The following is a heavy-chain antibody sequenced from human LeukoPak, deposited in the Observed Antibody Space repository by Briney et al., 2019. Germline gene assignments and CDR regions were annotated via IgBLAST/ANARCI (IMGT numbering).Heavy chain of an antibody. J-gene: IGHJ4*02. CDR2: IYSGSSSI. Sequence: PGGSLRLSCAASGFTFSSYSMNWVRQAPGKGLEWFSYIYSGSSSIYYADSVKGRFTISRDNAKNSLYLQMNSLRDEDTAVYYCARRGGKCSGGSCYFFDYWGQGTLVTVSS. D-gene: IGHD2-15*01. CDR3: ARRGGKCSGGSCYFFDY. CDR1: GFTFSSYS. V-gene: IGHV3-48*02.